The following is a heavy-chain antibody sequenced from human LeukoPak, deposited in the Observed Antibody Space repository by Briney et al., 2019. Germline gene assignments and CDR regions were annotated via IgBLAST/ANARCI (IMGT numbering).Heavy chain of an antibody. J-gene: IGHJ4*02. CDR2: INHSGST. V-gene: IGHV4-34*01. CDR3: ARNYYDYVWGSYRQHYFDY. D-gene: IGHD3-16*02. Sequence: SETLSLTCAVYGGSFSGYYWSWIRQPPGKWLEWIGEINHSGSTNYNPSLKSRVTISVDTSKNQFSLKLSSVTAADTAVYYCARNYYDYVWGSYRQHYFDYWGQGTLVTVSS. CDR1: GGSFSGYY.